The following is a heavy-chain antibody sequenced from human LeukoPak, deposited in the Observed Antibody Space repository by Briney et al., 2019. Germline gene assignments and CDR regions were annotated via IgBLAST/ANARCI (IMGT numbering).Heavy chain of an antibody. D-gene: IGHD2-2*01. J-gene: IGHJ4*02. CDR2: ISGSGGST. CDR1: GFTFSSYA. Sequence: GGSLRLSCAASGFTFSSYAMSWVRQAPGKGLEWVSAISGSGGSTYYAESVKGRFTISRDNSKNGLYLQMNSLRAEDTAVYYCAKVGTSCYAADYWGQGTLVTVSS. CDR3: AKVGTSCYAADY. V-gene: IGHV3-23*01.